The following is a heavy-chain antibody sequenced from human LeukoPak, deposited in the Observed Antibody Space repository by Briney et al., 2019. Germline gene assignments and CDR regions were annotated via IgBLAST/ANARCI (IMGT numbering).Heavy chain of an antibody. D-gene: IGHD1-14*01. CDR3: ARVLARYGNLDY. Sequence: ASVKVSCRASGYTFTGYYMHWVRQAPGQGLEWMGWINPNSGGTNYTQKFQGRVTMTRDTSISTAYSELNRLTSDDTAVYYCARVLARYGNLDYWGQGILVTVSS. CDR2: INPNSGGT. J-gene: IGHJ4*02. V-gene: IGHV1-2*02. CDR1: GYTFTGYY.